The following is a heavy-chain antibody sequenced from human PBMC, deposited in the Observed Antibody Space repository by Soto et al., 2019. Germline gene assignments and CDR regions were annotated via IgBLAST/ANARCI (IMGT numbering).Heavy chain of an antibody. J-gene: IGHJ4*02. D-gene: IGHD2-21*02. Sequence: EVQLVESGGGLVQPGRSLRLSCAASGFTFDDYAMHWVRQAPGKGLEWVSGISWNSGSIGYADSVKGRFTISRDSAKNSLYLQMNSLRAEDTALYYCAKDGGNSYFDYWGQGTLVTVSS. CDR3: AKDGGNSYFDY. CDR1: GFTFDDYA. V-gene: IGHV3-9*01. CDR2: ISWNSGSI.